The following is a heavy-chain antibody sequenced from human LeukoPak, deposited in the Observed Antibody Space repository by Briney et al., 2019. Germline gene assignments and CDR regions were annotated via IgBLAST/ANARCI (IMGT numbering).Heavy chain of an antibody. V-gene: IGHV3-23*01. Sequence: GGSLRLSCVVSGFTFSSYAMSWVRQTPGKGLEWVSGISGSGGSTYYADSVKGRFTISRDNTKNTLYLQMNSLRAEDTAVYYCAKDRHAPGRYCSSTSCFPFDSWGQGTLVTVSS. J-gene: IGHJ5*01. CDR3: AKDRHAPGRYCSSTSCFPFDS. D-gene: IGHD2-2*01. CDR1: GFTFSSYA. CDR2: ISGSGGST.